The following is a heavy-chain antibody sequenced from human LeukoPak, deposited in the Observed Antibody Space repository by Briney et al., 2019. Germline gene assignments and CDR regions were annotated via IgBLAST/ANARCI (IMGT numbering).Heavy chain of an antibody. V-gene: IGHV3-21*06. Sequence: GGSLRLSCAASGFTLSTFDMNWVRQAPGKGLEWVSSISTSSRYIYYRDSVKGRFTISRDDAKNTLYLQMNSLTVEDTAVYYCARADCSGSTCYLRHSWFDPWGQGTLVTVSS. CDR3: ARADCSGSTCYLRHSWFDP. D-gene: IGHD2-2*01. CDR2: ISTSSRYI. CDR1: GFTLSTFD. J-gene: IGHJ5*02.